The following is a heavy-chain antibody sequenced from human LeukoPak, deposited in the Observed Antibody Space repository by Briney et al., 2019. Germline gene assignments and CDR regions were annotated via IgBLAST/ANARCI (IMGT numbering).Heavy chain of an antibody. J-gene: IGHJ4*02. V-gene: IGHV4-39*01. Sequence: SETLSLTCTVSGGAISGSSGYWGWVRQPPGKGLEWIGSIYYTGNTYYNPSLKSRVTISVDTSKNQFSLNLSSVIAADTAVYYCASLSHFDWLLRFDFWGQGTLVTVSS. D-gene: IGHD3-9*01. CDR1: GGAISGSSGY. CDR2: IYYTGNT. CDR3: ASLSHFDWLLRFDF.